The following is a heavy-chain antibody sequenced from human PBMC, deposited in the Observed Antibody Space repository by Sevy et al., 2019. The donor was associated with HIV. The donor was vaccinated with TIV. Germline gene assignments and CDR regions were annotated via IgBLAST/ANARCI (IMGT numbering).Heavy chain of an antibody. CDR3: AKDLAGPGRRYFDS. J-gene: IGHJ4*02. CDR2: IRYDGSDK. CDR1: GFTFTNYG. Sequence: GRSLRLSCAASGFTFTNYGMHWVRQVPGKGLEWVTFIRYDGSDKYYAASVKGRFTISRDDSKNTLYLQMDSLRPEDTAIYYCAKDLAGPGRRYFDSWGQGTLVTVSS. D-gene: IGHD6-13*01. V-gene: IGHV3-30*02.